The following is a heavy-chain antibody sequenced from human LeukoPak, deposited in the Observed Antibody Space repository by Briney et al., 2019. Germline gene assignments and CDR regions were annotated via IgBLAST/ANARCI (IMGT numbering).Heavy chain of an antibody. CDR3: ASLQGGNSDWLDP. J-gene: IGHJ5*02. CDR2: INPYHGGT. CDR1: GYTFSDYF. V-gene: IGHV1-2*06. D-gene: IGHD4-23*01. Sequence: ASVKVSCKASGYTFSDYFIHWVRQAPGQGLEWMGRINPYHGGTTYAQSFQGRVTLTRDTSITTVYLELTGLRSDDTAVYYCASLQGGNSDWLDPWGQGTLVTVSS.